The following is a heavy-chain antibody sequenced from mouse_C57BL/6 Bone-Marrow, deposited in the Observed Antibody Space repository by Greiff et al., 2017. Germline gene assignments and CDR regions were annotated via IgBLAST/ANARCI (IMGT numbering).Heavy chain of an antibody. D-gene: IGHD1-1*01. CDR3: ARSKNYYGSSSYYAMDY. CDR2: IHPNSGST. Sequence: VQLKQPGAELVKPGASVKLSCKASGYTFTSYWMHWVKQRPGQGLEWIGMIHPNSGSTNYNEKFKSKATLTVDKSSSTAYMQLSSLTSEDSAVYYCARSKNYYGSSSYYAMDYWGQGTSVTVSS. V-gene: IGHV1-64*01. J-gene: IGHJ4*01. CDR1: GYTFTSYW.